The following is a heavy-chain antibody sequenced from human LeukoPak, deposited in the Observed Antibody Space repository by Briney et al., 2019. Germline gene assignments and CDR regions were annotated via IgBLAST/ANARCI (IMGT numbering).Heavy chain of an antibody. V-gene: IGHV1-8*03. CDR1: GYTFTSYD. CDR2: MNPNSGNT. D-gene: IGHD6-13*01. CDR3: ARDGGSSSWYENWFDP. Sequence: ASVKVSCKASGYTFTSYDINWVRQATGQGLEWMGWMNPNSGNTGYAQKFQGRVTITRNTSISTAYMELSSLRSEDTAVYYCARDGGSSSWYENWFDPWGQGTLVTVSS. J-gene: IGHJ5*02.